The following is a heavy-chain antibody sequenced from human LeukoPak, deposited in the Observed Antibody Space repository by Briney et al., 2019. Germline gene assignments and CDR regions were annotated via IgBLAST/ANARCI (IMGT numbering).Heavy chain of an antibody. CDR3: ARGSRTYYDILTGYSPYYYYMDV. Sequence: ASVKVSCKASGYTFTSYDINWVRQATGQGLEWMGWMNPNSGNTGYAQKFQGRVTITRNTSISTAYMELSSLRSEDTAVYYCARGSRTYYDILTGYSPYYYYMDVWGKGTTVTVSS. D-gene: IGHD3-9*01. V-gene: IGHV1-8*03. CDR2: MNPNSGNT. J-gene: IGHJ6*03. CDR1: GYTFTSYD.